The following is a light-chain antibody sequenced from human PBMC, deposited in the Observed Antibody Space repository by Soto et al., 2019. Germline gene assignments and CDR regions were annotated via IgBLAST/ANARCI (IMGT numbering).Light chain of an antibody. CDR3: PVCDTTNPVI. Sequence: YALTQPRSGSVAPGQTARITCGGNNSEIKSGHWYQQKPGQAPVLVVYDDGDRTTGIPERFSGSKSGTTATLTTSRVEAGDVADHYRPVCDTTNPVIFGGGT. CDR2: DDG. CDR1: NSEIKS. J-gene: IGLJ2*01. V-gene: IGLV3-21*02.